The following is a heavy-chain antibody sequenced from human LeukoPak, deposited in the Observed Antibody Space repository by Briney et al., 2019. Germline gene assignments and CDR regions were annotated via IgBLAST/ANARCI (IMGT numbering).Heavy chain of an antibody. CDR2: INPNSGGT. CDR1: GYTFTSYY. V-gene: IGHV1-2*02. J-gene: IGHJ4*02. Sequence: ASVKVSCKASGYTFTSYYMHWVRQAPGQGLEWMGWINPNSGGTDYAQKFQGRVTMTRDTSISTTYMELNSLRSDDTAVYYCAREEGNIVSTIADYWGQGTLVTVSS. CDR3: AREEGNIVSTIADY. D-gene: IGHD5/OR15-5a*01.